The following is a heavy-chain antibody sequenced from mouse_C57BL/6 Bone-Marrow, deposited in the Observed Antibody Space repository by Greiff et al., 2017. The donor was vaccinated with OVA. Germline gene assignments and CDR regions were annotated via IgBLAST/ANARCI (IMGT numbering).Heavy chain of an antibody. V-gene: IGHV1-55*01. CDR1: GYTFTSYW. D-gene: IGHD1-1*01. CDR2: IYPGSGST. J-gene: IGHJ2*01. Sequence: VKLQQPGAELVKPGASVKMSCKASGYTFTSYWITWVKQRPGQGLEWIGDIYPGSGSTNYNEKFKSKATLTVDTSSSTAYMQLSSLTSEDSAVYYCARENYYGSSSYFDYWGQGTTLTVSS. CDR3: ARENYYGSSSYFDY.